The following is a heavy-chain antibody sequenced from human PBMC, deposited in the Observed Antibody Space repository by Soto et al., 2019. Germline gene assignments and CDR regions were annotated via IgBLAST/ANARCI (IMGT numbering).Heavy chain of an antibody. CDR1: GGSISNYY. Sequence: PSETLSLTCTVSGGSISNYYWSWIRQPPGRGLEWIGHIFYSGSTNYNPSLKSRVTISVDTSKNQFSLKLSSVTAADTAVYYCARVSSGWSGGYYGMDVWGQGTTVTVSS. CDR3: ARVSSGWSGGYYGMDV. V-gene: IGHV4-59*08. D-gene: IGHD6-19*01. CDR2: IFYSGST. J-gene: IGHJ6*02.